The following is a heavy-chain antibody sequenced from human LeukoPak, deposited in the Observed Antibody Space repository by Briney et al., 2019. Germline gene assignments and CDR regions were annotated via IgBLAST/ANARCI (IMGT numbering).Heavy chain of an antibody. J-gene: IGHJ4*02. CDR1: GYTFPYY. V-gene: IGHV1-2*02. CDR3: ARGNYGRLDY. CDR2: IDPNSGAT. Sequence: GASVKVSCKPCGYTFPYYIHWVRQAPGQGLEWMGWIDPNSGATISAHTFQGRVTMTKDTSFTTVYMELSTLKSDDAAVYYCARGNYGRLDYWGQGSLVTVSS. D-gene: IGHD3-10*01.